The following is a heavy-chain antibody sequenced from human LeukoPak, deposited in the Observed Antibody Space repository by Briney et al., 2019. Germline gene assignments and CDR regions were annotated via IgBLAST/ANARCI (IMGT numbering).Heavy chain of an antibody. V-gene: IGHV1-18*01. CDR3: ARGYYDFFDY. Sequence: ASVKVSCKASGYTFTSYGISWVRQAPGQGLEWMGWISAYNGNTNYAQKLQGRVTITADESTSTAYMELSSLRSEDTAVYYCARGYYDFFDYWGQGTLVTVSS. J-gene: IGHJ4*02. D-gene: IGHD3/OR15-3a*01. CDR2: ISAYNGNT. CDR1: GYTFTSYG.